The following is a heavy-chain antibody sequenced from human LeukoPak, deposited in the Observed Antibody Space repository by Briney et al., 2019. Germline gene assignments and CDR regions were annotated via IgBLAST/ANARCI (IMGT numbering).Heavy chain of an antibody. CDR3: AKEASPHLYYYYYMDV. CDR1: GFTFSSYG. Sequence: GGSLRLSCAASGFTFSSYGMSLVRQAPGKGLEWVSAISGSGGSTYYADSVKGRFTISRDNSKNTLYLQMNSLRAEDTAVYYCAKEASPHLYYYYYMDVWGKGTTVTISS. CDR2: ISGSGGST. J-gene: IGHJ6*03. V-gene: IGHV3-23*01. D-gene: IGHD5-12*01.